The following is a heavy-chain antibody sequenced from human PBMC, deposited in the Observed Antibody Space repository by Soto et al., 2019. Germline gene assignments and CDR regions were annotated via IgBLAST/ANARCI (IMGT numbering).Heavy chain of an antibody. CDR3: ARGYCSGGNCYSGMDV. D-gene: IGHD2-15*01. CDR2: IIPISGTT. Sequence: QVQLVQSGAEVKKPGSSVKVSCKASGGTFSTHAIIWVRQAPRHGLEWMGGIIPISGTTYYTQKFQGRVTITADEPTSTAFMELSSLKSDDTAVFYCARGYCSGGNCYSGMDVWGQGTMVTVSS. J-gene: IGHJ6*02. CDR1: GGTFSTHA. V-gene: IGHV1-69*01.